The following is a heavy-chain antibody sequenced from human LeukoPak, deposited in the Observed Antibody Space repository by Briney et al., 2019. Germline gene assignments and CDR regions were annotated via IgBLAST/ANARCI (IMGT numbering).Heavy chain of an antibody. CDR3: ARAYSNSLYGYFQH. J-gene: IGHJ1*01. CDR2: IWYDGSNK. Sequence: GRSLRLSCAASGFTFSSYGMHWVRQAPGKGLEWVAVIWYDGSNKYYADSVKGRFTISRDNSKNTLYLQMNSLRAEDTAVYYCARAYSNSLYGYFQHWGQGTLVTVSS. V-gene: IGHV3-33*01. CDR1: GFTFSSYG. D-gene: IGHD6-13*01.